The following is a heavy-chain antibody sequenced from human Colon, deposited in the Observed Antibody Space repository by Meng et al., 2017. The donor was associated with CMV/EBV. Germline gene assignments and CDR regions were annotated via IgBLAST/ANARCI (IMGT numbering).Heavy chain of an antibody. V-gene: IGHV1-2*06. CDR1: GYPFICFY. CDR3: VREDWGGGFDY. D-gene: IGHD7-27*01. J-gene: IGHJ4*02. CDR2: INPYSAET. Sequence: SCGPSGYPFICFYIHGARQAPGKGLEWLGQINPYSAETDYAQKFQGRVTMTNDTSTSTAYRELRGLTSDDTAVYYCVREDWGGGFDYWGQGTLVTVSS.